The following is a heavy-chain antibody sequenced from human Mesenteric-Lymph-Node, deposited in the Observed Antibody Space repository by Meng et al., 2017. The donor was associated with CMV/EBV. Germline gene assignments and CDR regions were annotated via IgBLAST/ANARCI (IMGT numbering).Heavy chain of an antibody. CDR2: IYHSGST. CDR3: ARDWSVRSGMCYFDY. V-gene: IGHV4-38-2*02. D-gene: IGHD1-14*01. Sequence: SETLSLTCTVSGYSISSGYYWGWIRQPPGKGLEWIGSIYHSGSTYYNPSLKSRVTISVDTSKNQFSLKLNFVTAADTAVYYCARDWSVRSGMCYFDYWGQGTLVTVSS. CDR1: GYSISSGYY. J-gene: IGHJ4*02.